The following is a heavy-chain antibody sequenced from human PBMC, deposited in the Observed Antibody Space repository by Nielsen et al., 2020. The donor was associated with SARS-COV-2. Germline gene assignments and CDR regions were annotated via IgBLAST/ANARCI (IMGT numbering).Heavy chain of an antibody. CDR3: ARGYSYGYFDY. Sequence: SETLSLTCAVYGGSFSGYYWSWIRQPPGKGLEWIGEINHSGSTNYNPSLKSRVTISVDRSKNQFSLKLSSVTAADTAVYYCARGYSYGYFDYWGQGTLVTVSS. D-gene: IGHD5-18*01. CDR1: GGSFSGYY. V-gene: IGHV4-34*01. CDR2: INHSGST. J-gene: IGHJ4*02.